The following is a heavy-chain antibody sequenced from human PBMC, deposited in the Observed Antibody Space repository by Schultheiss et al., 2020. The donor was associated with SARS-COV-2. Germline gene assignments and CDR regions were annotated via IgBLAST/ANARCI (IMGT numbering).Heavy chain of an antibody. J-gene: IGHJ5*02. CDR3: ARVEYSSSYENWFDP. D-gene: IGHD6-13*01. V-gene: IGHV4-59*01. CDR1: GGSFSGYY. CDR2: IYYSGST. Sequence: SETLSLTCAVYGGSFSGYYWSWIRQPPGKGLEWIGYIYYSGSTNYNPSLKSRVTISVDTSKNQFSLKLSSVTAADTAVYYCARVEYSSSYENWFDPWGQGTLVTVSS.